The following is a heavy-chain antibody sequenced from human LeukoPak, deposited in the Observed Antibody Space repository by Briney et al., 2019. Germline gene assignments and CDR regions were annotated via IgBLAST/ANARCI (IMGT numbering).Heavy chain of an antibody. Sequence: PGRSLRLSCAASGFTFSSYGMHWVRQAPGKGLEWVAVISYDGSNKYYADSVKGRFTISRDNSKNTLYLQMNSLGAEDTAVYYCAKLTDSGYDIFDYGGQGTLVTVSS. J-gene: IGHJ4*02. CDR2: ISYDGSNK. CDR3: AKLTDSGYDIFDY. CDR1: GFTFSSYG. D-gene: IGHD5-12*01. V-gene: IGHV3-30*18.